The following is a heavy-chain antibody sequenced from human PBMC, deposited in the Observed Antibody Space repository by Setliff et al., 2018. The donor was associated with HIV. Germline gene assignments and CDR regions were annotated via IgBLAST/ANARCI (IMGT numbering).Heavy chain of an antibody. CDR3: ARGGSSGWYAVLHFKY. CDR1: GDSISRHY. V-gene: IGHV4-59*11. Sequence: SETLSLTCNVSGDSISRHYWNWIRQSPGRGLERIGSIYYTGSTNYNPSFKSRVAISLDTSMKRFLLNLTSVTTADTAVYYCARGGSSGWYAVLHFKYWGQGTLVTVSS. D-gene: IGHD6-19*01. CDR2: IYYTGST. J-gene: IGHJ1*01.